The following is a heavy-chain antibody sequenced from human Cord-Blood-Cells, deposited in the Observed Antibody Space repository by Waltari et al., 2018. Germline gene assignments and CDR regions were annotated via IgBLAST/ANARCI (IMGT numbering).Heavy chain of an antibody. Sequence: QVQLQQWGAGLLKPSETLSLTCAVYGGSFSGYSWRWIRPPPGKGLEWIGEINHSGSTNYNPSLKSRVTISVDTSKNQFSLKLSSVTAADTAVYYCARQDSSSWYNWFDPWGQGTLVTVSS. V-gene: IGHV4-34*01. CDR2: INHSGST. CDR1: GGSFSGYS. D-gene: IGHD6-13*01. CDR3: ARQDSSSWYNWFDP. J-gene: IGHJ5*02.